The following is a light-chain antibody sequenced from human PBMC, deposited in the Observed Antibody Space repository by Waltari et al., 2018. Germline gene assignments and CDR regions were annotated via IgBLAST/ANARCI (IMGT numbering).Light chain of an antibody. V-gene: IGLV2-14*03. J-gene: IGLJ2*01. Sequence: QSALTQPASVSGSPGQASTISCGGIGSGVGASDFVSWFQLHPGKAPQVIIYDVTNRPAGVSDRFSASKSADTASLTISGLQPEDEGDYYCSSQTLDGVVLFGGGTKLTVL. CDR2: DVT. CDR1: GSGVGASDF. CDR3: SSQTLDGVVL.